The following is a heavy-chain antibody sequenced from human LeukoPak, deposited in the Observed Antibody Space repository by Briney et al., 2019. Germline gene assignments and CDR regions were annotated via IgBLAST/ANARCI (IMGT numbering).Heavy chain of an antibody. Sequence: GGSLRLSCAASGFTFSSYAMHWVRQAPGKGLEWVAVISYDGSNKYYADSVKGRFTISRDNSKNTLYLQMNSLRAEDTAVYYCARDFWNSTSGSRYFDWLLGVFDYWGQGTLVTVSS. CDR2: ISYDGSNK. D-gene: IGHD3-9*01. J-gene: IGHJ4*02. CDR1: GFTFSSYA. V-gene: IGHV3-30-3*01. CDR3: ARDFWNSTSGSRYFDWLLGVFDY.